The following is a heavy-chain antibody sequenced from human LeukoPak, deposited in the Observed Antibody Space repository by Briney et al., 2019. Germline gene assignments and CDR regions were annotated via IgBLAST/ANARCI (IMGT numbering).Heavy chain of an antibody. Sequence: GGSLRLSCAGSGFTFGRYWMSWVRQAPGKGLEWVSSISGSGGTTYYADSVKGRFIVSRDNSKKTLYLHMIALKAGDTAVYYCAKGAYGDYPNWFGPWGQGTLVTVSS. J-gene: IGHJ5*02. D-gene: IGHD4-17*01. CDR2: ISGSGGTT. CDR1: GFTFGRYW. V-gene: IGHV3-23*01. CDR3: AKGAYGDYPNWFGP.